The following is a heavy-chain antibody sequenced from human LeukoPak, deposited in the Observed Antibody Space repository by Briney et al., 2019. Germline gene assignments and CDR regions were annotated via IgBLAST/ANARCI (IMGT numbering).Heavy chain of an antibody. Sequence: GGSLRLSCAASGFTFSNAWMSWVRQAPGKGLEWVGRIKSKTDGGTTDYAAPVKGRFTISRDDSKNTLYLQMNSLKTEDTAVYYCARDIRRQQLVFDYWGQGTLVTVSS. CDR3: ARDIRRQQLVFDY. CDR1: GFTFSNAW. J-gene: IGHJ4*02. V-gene: IGHV3-15*01. D-gene: IGHD6-13*01. CDR2: IKSKTDGGTT.